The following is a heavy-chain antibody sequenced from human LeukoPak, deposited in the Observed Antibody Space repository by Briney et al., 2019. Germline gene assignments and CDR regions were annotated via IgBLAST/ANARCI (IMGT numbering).Heavy chain of an antibody. Sequence: SETLSLTCAVYGGSFSGYYWSWIRQPPGKGLEWIGEINHSGSTNYIPSLESRVTLSVDTSKNQFSLNLNSVTAADTAVYYCARHRKRSGGYFGSGHDGFDIWGQGTMVIVSS. CDR1: GGSFSGYY. CDR2: INHSGST. CDR3: ARHRKRSGGYFGSGHDGFDI. J-gene: IGHJ3*02. D-gene: IGHD3-22*01. V-gene: IGHV4-34*01.